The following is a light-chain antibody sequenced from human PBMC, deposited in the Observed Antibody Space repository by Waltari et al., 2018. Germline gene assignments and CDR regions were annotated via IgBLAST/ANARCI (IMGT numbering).Light chain of an antibody. V-gene: IGLV1-44*01. CDR2: TDT. CDR1: SSNIGSNT. Sequence: QSVLIQPPSASGIPGQGVTTSCSGGSSNIGSNTVSWYQQFAGAVPQLLIHTDTQRPSGVPDRFSGSKSGTSASLAISGLQSEDEAHYFCASWDDSLSGRVFGGGTKVTVL. J-gene: IGLJ3*02. CDR3: ASWDDSLSGRV.